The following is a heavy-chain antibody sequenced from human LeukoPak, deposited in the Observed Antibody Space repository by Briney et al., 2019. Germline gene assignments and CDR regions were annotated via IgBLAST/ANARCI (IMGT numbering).Heavy chain of an antibody. Sequence: GGSLRLSCAASGFTFDDYAMPWVRQAPGKGLEWVSGISWNSGSIGYADSVKGRFTISRDNAKNSLYLQMNSLRAEDTALYYCAKGAMYSGSPYYFDYWGQGTLVTVSS. D-gene: IGHD1-26*01. CDR2: ISWNSGSI. V-gene: IGHV3-9*01. J-gene: IGHJ4*02. CDR3: AKGAMYSGSPYYFDY. CDR1: GFTFDDYA.